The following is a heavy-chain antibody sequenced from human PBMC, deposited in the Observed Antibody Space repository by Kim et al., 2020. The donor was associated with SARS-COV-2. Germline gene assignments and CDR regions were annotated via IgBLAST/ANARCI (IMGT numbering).Heavy chain of an antibody. CDR3: ARDVYSSSWSEGDWFDP. D-gene: IGHD6-13*01. J-gene: IGHJ5*02. V-gene: IGHV1-69*01. Sequence: FQGRVTITADESTSTAYMELSSLRSEDTAVYYCARDVYSSSWSEGDWFDPWGQGTLVTVSS.